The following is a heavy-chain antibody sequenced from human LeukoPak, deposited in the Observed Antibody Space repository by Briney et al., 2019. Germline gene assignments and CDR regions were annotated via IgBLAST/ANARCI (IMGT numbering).Heavy chain of an antibody. V-gene: IGHV3-30-3*01. J-gene: IGHJ4*02. CDR3: AREFRGSRCHYFDY. CDR1: GFTFSSYA. Sequence: GGSLRLSCAASGFTFSSYAMHWVRQAPGKGLEWVAVISYDGSNKYYADSVKGRFTISRDNSKNTLYLQMNSLRAEDTAVYYCAREFRGSRCHYFDYWGQGTLVTVSS. CDR2: ISYDGSNK. D-gene: IGHD2-15*01.